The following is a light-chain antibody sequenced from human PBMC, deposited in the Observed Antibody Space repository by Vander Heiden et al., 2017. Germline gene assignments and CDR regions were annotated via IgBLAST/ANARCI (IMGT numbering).Light chain of an antibody. CDR2: KAS. J-gene: IGKJ2*01. CDR1: QTISTW. Sequence: IPMTQSPSTLSASVGDRVTITCRASQTISTWLAWYQQKPGKAPKLLIYKASSLESGVPSRFSGTGSETEFTLTISSLQPDDFATYYCQQYISYPYTFGHETKLEIK. V-gene: IGKV1-5*03. CDR3: QQYISYPYT.